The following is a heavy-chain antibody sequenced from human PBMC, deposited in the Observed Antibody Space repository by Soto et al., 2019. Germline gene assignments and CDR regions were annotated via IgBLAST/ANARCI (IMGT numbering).Heavy chain of an antibody. V-gene: IGHV1-18*01. CDR1: GYTFTSYG. J-gene: IGHJ5*02. CDR3: ARDLGGDCSGGSCGLYNWFDP. Sequence: QVQLVQSGAEVKKPGASVKVSCKASGYTFTSYGISWVRQAPGQGLEWMGWISAYNGNTNYAQKLQGRVTMTTDTSTSTAYRELRSLRSDDTAVYYCARDLGGDCSGGSCGLYNWFDPWGQGTLVTVSS. D-gene: IGHD2-15*01. CDR2: ISAYNGNT.